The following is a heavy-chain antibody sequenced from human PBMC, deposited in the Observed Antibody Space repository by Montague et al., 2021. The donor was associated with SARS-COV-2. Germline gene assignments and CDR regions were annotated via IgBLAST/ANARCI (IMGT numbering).Heavy chain of an antibody. CDR2: ISSSSSYI. V-gene: IGHV3-21*01. CDR1: GFTFSSYS. D-gene: IGHD2-21*01. CDR3: AGLNCVGYLYWYFDL. J-gene: IGHJ2*01. Sequence: SLRLSCAASGFTFSSYSMNWLRQAPGKGLEWVSSISSSSSYIYYADSVRGRFTISRDNAKNSLYLQMNSLRAEDTAVYYCAGLNCVGYLYWYFDLWGRGTLVTVSS.